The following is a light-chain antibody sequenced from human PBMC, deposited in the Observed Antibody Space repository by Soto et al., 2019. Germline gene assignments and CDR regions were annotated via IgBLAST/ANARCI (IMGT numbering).Light chain of an antibody. CDR2: GAS. Sequence: EIMVKKSPGALSLSKGERATLSCRASQSVISTYLAWYQQKPGQAPRLLIYGASSRATGIPDRFSGSGSGTDFTLTIDGLEPEDFVVYYCQQYGYSPITFGQLTLLEN. CDR1: QSVISTY. CDR3: QQYGYSPIT. J-gene: IGKJ5*01. V-gene: IGKV3-20*01.